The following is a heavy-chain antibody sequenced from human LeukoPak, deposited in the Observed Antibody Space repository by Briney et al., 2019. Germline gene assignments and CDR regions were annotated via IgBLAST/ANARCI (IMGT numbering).Heavy chain of an antibody. CDR1: GGSFSGYY. Sequence: PSETLSLTCAVYGGSFSGYYWSWIRQPPGKGLEWIGEINHSGSTNYNPSLKSRVTISVDTSKNQFSLKLSSVTAVDTAVYYCARGVIAAAGINYYYYYMDVWGKGTTVTVSS. D-gene: IGHD6-13*01. J-gene: IGHJ6*03. CDR3: ARGVIAAAGINYYYYYMDV. CDR2: INHSGST. V-gene: IGHV4-34*01.